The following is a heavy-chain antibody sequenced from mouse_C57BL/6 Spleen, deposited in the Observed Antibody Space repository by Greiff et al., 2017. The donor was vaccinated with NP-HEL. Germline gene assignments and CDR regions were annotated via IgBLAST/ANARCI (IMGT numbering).Heavy chain of an antibody. Sequence: QVQLQQSGAELARPGASVKLSCKASGYTFTSYGISWVKQRTGQGLEWIGEIYPRSGNTYYNEKFKGKATLTADKSSSTAYMELRSLTSEDSAVYFCARDNYSVSSSRYFDVWGKGTTVTVSS. CDR3: ARDNYSVSSSRYFDV. CDR1: GYTFTSYG. V-gene: IGHV1-81*01. D-gene: IGHD1-1*01. CDR2: IYPRSGNT. J-gene: IGHJ1*03.